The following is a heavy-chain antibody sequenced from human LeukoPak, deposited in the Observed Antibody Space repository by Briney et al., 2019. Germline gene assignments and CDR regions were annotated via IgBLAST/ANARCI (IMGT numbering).Heavy chain of an antibody. CDR3: ARMTDFWNEYYDSYFDY. CDR1: GGSIRGNY. J-gene: IGHJ4*02. D-gene: IGHD3-3*01. V-gene: IGHV4-34*01. CDR2: VNYSGNT. Sequence: SETLSLTCSVSGGSIRGNYWSWIRQTQGKGLEWIGEVNYSGNTNCNPSVKSRVAISVDMSKNHLSLRLNSVTAADTAVYYCARMTDFWNEYYDSYFDYWGQGTLVIVSS.